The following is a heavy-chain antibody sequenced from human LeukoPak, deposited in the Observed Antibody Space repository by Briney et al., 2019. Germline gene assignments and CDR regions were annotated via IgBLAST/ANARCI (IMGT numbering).Heavy chain of an antibody. J-gene: IGHJ4*02. CDR3: ARHPYSSGWPVDY. D-gene: IGHD6-19*01. CDR2: ISYTGIT. V-gene: IGHV4-59*08. CDR1: GGSIGGYS. Sequence: SETLSLTCSVSGGSIGGYSWTWVRQPPGKRLEYIGYISYTGITYYNPSLKSRVTISVDTSKNQFSLKLSSVTAADTAVYYCARHPYSSGWPVDYWGQGTLVTVSS.